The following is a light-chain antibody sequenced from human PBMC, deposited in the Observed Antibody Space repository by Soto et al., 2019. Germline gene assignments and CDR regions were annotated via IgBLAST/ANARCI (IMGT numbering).Light chain of an antibody. CDR3: QQYGSSPS. CDR2: GTS. V-gene: IGKV3-15*01. CDR1: QNISRS. Sequence: EIVMTQSPVTLSVSPGERATLSCRASQNISRSLAWYQQKPGQGPSLLIYGTSTRAGGVPARFSGGGSGTEFTLTITSLQSEDFAVYYCQQYGSSPSFGQGTKVEIK. J-gene: IGKJ1*01.